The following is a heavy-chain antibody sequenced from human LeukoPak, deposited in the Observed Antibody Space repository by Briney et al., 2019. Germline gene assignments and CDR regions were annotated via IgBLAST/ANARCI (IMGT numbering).Heavy chain of an antibody. CDR3: ARGWSRYYGMDV. D-gene: IGHD3-3*01. Sequence: SETLSLTCAVYGGSFSGYYWSWIRQPPGKGLEWIGEINHSGSTNYNPSLKSRVTISVDTSKNQFSLKLSSVTAADTAVYYCARGWSRYYGMDVWGKGTTVTASS. CDR1: GGSFSGYY. CDR2: INHSGST. J-gene: IGHJ6*04. V-gene: IGHV4-34*01.